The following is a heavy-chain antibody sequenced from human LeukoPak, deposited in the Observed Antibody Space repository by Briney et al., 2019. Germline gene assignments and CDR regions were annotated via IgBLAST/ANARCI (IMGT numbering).Heavy chain of an antibody. Sequence: SETLSHTCTVSGGSISSYYWSWIRQPPGKGLEWIGYIYYSGSTNYNPSLKSRVTISVDTSKNQFSLKLSSVTAADTAVYYCARVVVSTSYYYYYGMGVWGQGTTVTVSS. CDR3: ARVVVSTSYYYYYGMGV. J-gene: IGHJ6*02. D-gene: IGHD3-22*01. V-gene: IGHV4-59*01. CDR1: GGSISSYY. CDR2: IYYSGST.